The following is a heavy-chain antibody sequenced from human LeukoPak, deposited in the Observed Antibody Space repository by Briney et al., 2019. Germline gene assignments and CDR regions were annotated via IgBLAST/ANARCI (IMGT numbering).Heavy chain of an antibody. J-gene: IGHJ1*01. CDR3: AGRYSPGAPGAYFQH. V-gene: IGHV1-8*01. Sequence: EASVKVSCKASGYTFTSYDINWVRQATGQGLEWMGWMNPNSGNTGYAQKFQGRVTMTRNTSISTAYMELSSLRSEDTAVYYCAGRYSPGAPGAYFQHWGQGTLVTVCS. CDR1: GYTFTSYD. CDR2: MNPNSGNT. D-gene: IGHD2-21*01.